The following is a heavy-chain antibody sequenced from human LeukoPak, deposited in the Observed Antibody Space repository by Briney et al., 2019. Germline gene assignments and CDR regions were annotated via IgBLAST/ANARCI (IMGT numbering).Heavy chain of an antibody. D-gene: IGHD2-21*02. CDR1: GFTFSSYS. CDR3: ARAYCGGDCYGNWFDP. CDR2: ISSSSSYI. J-gene: IGHJ5*02. Sequence: GGSLRLSCAASGFTFSSYSMNWVRQAPGKGLEWVSSISSSSSYIYYADSVKGRFTISRDNAKNSPYLQMNSLRAEDTAVYYCARAYCGGDCYGNWFDPWGQGTLVTVSS. V-gene: IGHV3-21*01.